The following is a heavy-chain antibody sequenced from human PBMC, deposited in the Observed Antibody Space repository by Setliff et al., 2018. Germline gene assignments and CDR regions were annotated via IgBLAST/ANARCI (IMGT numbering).Heavy chain of an antibody. CDR2: LNTGGGSA. D-gene: IGHD1-26*01. CDR3: ARDNTIVGATDY. CDR1: GYTFTSYY. J-gene: IGHJ4*02. Sequence: ASVKVSCKASGYTFTSYYMYWVRQAPGQGLEWMGTLNTGGGSASIVDQFQGRVSMTRDTSTSTVYMEINSLRPDDTAVYFCARDNTIVGATDYWGQGTLVTVSS. V-gene: IGHV1-46*01.